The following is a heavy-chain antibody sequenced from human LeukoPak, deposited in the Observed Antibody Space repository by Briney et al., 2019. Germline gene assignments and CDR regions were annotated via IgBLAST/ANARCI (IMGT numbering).Heavy chain of an antibody. CDR3: ARADHIAAAGHLDY. Sequence: SETLSLTCTVSGGSISSYYWSWIRQPPGKGLEWIGYIYYSGSTNYNPSLKSRVTISVDTSKNQFSPKLSSVTAADTAVYYCARADHIAAAGHLDYWGQGTLVTVSS. V-gene: IGHV4-59*01. J-gene: IGHJ4*02. D-gene: IGHD6-13*01. CDR2: IYYSGST. CDR1: GGSISSYY.